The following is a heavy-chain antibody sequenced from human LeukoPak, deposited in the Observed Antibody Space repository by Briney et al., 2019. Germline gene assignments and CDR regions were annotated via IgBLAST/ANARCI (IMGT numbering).Heavy chain of an antibody. CDR2: INQDGSAK. CDR1: GFTLSSHC. D-gene: IGHD1-7*01. Sequence: GGSLRLSCAASGFTLSSHCMSWVRQAPGKGLEWVANINQDGSAKYYVGSVEGRFTISRDNAKNSMYLQMNSLRAEDTAVYYCARWEIRGTAHQLDYWGQGTLVTVSS. V-gene: IGHV3-7*01. J-gene: IGHJ4*02. CDR3: ARWEIRGTAHQLDY.